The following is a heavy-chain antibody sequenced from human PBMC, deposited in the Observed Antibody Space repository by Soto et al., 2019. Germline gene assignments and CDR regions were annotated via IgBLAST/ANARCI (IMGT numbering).Heavy chain of an antibody. D-gene: IGHD2-8*01. CDR3: AKDIYCTNGVCYGAFDI. CDR2: ISWNSGSI. V-gene: IGHV3-9*01. Sequence: GGSLRLSCAASGFTFDDYAMHWVRQAPGKGLEWVSGISWNSGSIGYADSVKGRFTISRDNAKNSLYLQMNSLRAEDTALYYCAKDIYCTNGVCYGAFDIWGQGTMVTVSS. J-gene: IGHJ3*02. CDR1: GFTFDDYA.